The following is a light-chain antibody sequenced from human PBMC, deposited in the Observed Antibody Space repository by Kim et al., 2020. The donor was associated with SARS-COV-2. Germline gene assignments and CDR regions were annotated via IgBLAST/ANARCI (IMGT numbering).Light chain of an antibody. CDR3: NHYGRSPPMYT. Sequence: EMVLTQSPGTLSLSPGERATLSCRASQSVISTSLAWYQQRPGQAPRLVIYGASSRATDIPDRFSGSGSGTDFTLTISRLEPEDSAMYYCNHYGRSPPMYTFGQGTKLEI. J-gene: IGKJ2*01. V-gene: IGKV3-20*01. CDR1: QSVISTS. CDR2: GAS.